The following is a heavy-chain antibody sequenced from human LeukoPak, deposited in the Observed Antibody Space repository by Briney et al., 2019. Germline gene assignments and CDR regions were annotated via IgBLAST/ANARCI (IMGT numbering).Heavy chain of an antibody. Sequence: PGGSLGLSCVASGFAFSSSYMTWVRQAPGKGPEWVANINPDGTQKGYVDSVEGRFTVSRDNAKTSLYLQMNSLRAEDTAVYYCARDPAYGALDYWGQGTLVTVSS. CDR1: GFAFSSSY. D-gene: IGHD4-17*01. CDR2: INPDGTQK. V-gene: IGHV3-7*01. J-gene: IGHJ4*02. CDR3: ARDPAYGALDY.